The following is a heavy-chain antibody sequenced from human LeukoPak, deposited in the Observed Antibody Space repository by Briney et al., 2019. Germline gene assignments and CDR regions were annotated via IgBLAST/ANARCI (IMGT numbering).Heavy chain of an antibody. Sequence: SVKVSCKASGGTFSSYAISGVRQAPGQGLEWMGGIIPIFGTANYAQKFQGRVTITTDESTSTAYMELSSLRSEDTAVSYCARGARRVGATPYYFDYWGQGTLVTVSS. CDR1: GGTFSSYA. CDR2: IIPIFGTA. D-gene: IGHD1-26*01. V-gene: IGHV1-69*05. J-gene: IGHJ4*02. CDR3: ARGARRVGATPYYFDY.